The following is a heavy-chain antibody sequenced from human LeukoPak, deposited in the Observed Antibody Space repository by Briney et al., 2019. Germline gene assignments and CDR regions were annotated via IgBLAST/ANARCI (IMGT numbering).Heavy chain of an antibody. J-gene: IGHJ6*02. D-gene: IGHD6-25*01. CDR1: GYTFTSYG. Sequence: GASVKVSCTASGYTFTSYGISWVRQAPGQGLEWMGWISAYNGNTNYAQKLQGRVTMTTDTSTSTAYMELRSLRSDDTAVYYCARVLGEQRLPRGYYYYGMDVWGQGTTVTVSS. CDR2: ISAYNGNT. V-gene: IGHV1-18*01. CDR3: ARVLGEQRLPRGYYYYGMDV.